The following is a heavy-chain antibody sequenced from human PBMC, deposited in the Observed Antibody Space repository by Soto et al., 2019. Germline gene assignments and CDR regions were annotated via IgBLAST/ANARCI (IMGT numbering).Heavy chain of an antibody. V-gene: IGHV1-69*13. CDR2: IIPIFGTA. D-gene: IGHD1-26*01. Sequence: ASVKVSCKASGGTFSSYAISWVRQAPGQGLEWMGGIIPIFGTANYAQKFQGRVTITADESTSTAYMELSSLRSEDTAVYYCARGSRWEPKLDPWGQGTLVTVSS. CDR3: ARGSRWEPKLDP. CDR1: GGTFSSYA. J-gene: IGHJ5*02.